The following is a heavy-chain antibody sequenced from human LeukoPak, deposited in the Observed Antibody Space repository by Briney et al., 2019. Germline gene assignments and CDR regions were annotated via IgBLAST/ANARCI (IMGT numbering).Heavy chain of an antibody. D-gene: IGHD2-15*01. Sequence: SETLSLTCTVSGGSINSYYWSWIRQPPGKGLEWIGSIYYTGSTNYNPSLKSRVTISVDTSKTQFSLKLTSVTAADTAVYYCAREGRYCSGGSCLDYWGQGTLVTVSS. J-gene: IGHJ4*02. CDR2: IYYTGST. CDR1: GGSINSYY. V-gene: IGHV4-59*12. CDR3: AREGRYCSGGSCLDY.